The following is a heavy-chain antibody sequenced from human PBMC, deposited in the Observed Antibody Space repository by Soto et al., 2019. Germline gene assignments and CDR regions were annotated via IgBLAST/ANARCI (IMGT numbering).Heavy chain of an antibody. D-gene: IGHD3-3*01. CDR1: GYRFSTYW. J-gene: IGHJ4*02. Sequence: PGESLKITCKGIGYRFSTYWIAWVRQMPGKGLEWMGTIFPDDSETRYSPTFQGQVTISADKSISTAYLRWRSLKASDSAIYYCARLQHSVSPYLDFWGQGTLATVS. CDR2: IFPDDSET. V-gene: IGHV5-51*01. CDR3: ARLQHSVSPYLDF.